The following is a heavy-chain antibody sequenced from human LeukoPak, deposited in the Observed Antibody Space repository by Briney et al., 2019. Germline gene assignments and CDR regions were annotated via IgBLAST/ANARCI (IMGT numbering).Heavy chain of an antibody. D-gene: IGHD6-19*01. CDR3: ARDGYSSGWDFDY. Sequence: GETLRLSCAASGFTFSSYWMHWVRQAPGKGLVWVSRINNDGSSTSYAGSVKGRFTISRDNAKNTLYLQMNSLRAEDTAVYYCARDGYSSGWDFDYWGQGTLVTVS. CDR1: GFTFSSYW. J-gene: IGHJ4*02. CDR2: INNDGSST. V-gene: IGHV3-74*01.